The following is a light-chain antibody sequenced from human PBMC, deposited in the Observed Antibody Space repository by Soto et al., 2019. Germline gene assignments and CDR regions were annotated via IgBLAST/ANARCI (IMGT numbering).Light chain of an antibody. V-gene: IGLV1-51*01. CDR2: DNN. J-gene: IGLJ3*02. CDR3: ATWDNSLSSGV. Sequence: QSVLTQPPSASAAPGQKVTISCSGRSSNIGKDYVSWYQQRPGTAPKLLIYDNNNRPSGIPDRFSGSKSGTSATLDVTGLQTGDEADYYCATWDNSLSSGVFGGGTKLTVL. CDR1: SSNIGKDY.